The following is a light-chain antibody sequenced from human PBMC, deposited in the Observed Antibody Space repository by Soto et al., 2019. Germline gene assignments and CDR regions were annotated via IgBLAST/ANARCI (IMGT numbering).Light chain of an antibody. Sequence: QSVLTQPASASGSPGQWITISCTGTSSDVGGFNYVSWDQQHPGKAPKLMIYDVTNRPSGVSYRFSGSKSGNAASLTNSGLQAEDEDDYCGQSDTSSRNYVFGPGTKVTVL. V-gene: IGLV2-14*03. J-gene: IGLJ1*01. CDR1: SSDVGGFNY. CDR2: DVT. CDR3: QSDTSSRNYV.